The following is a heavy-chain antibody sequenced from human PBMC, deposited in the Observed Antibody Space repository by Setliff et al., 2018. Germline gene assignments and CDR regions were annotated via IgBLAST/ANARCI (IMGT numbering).Heavy chain of an antibody. Sequence: SETLSLTCTVSGGSISGGGYCWSWIRQHPRKGLEWSGYIYYSGSTNYTPSLKSRVTLSVDTSRNHFSLKLNSVTAADTAVYYCARSGYYSIDAFDIWGQGTRVTVSS. V-gene: IGHV4-31*03. CDR2: IYYSGST. J-gene: IGHJ3*02. CDR1: GGSISGGGYC. D-gene: IGHD3-22*01. CDR3: ARSGYYSIDAFDI.